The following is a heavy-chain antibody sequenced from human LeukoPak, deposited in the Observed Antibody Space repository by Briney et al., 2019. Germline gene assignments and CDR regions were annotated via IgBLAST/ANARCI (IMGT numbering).Heavy chain of an antibody. V-gene: IGHV1-18*01. Sequence: ASVKVSCKASGYTFTSYGITWVRQAPGQGLEWMGWISAYNGNTKYAQKLQGRVTMTTDTSTSTAYMELRSLRSDDTAVYYCARGPIIDIAIVPAAVEYYYMDVWGKGTTVTVPS. CDR2: ISAYNGNT. D-gene: IGHD2-2*01. CDR1: GYTFTSYG. J-gene: IGHJ6*03. CDR3: ARGPIIDIAIVPAAVEYYYMDV.